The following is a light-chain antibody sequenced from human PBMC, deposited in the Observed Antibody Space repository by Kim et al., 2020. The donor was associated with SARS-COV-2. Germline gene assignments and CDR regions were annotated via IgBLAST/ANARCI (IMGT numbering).Light chain of an antibody. J-gene: IGKJ2*03. CDR1: QSVSIN. Sequence: SASVGDRVTISCRASQSVSINLNWYQQRPGKAPRLLISAASNLQSGVPSRFSGSGSGTGFTLTISSLQPEDFGSYYCQQTFSTQYSFGQGTKLEI. CDR3: QQTFSTQYS. CDR2: AAS. V-gene: IGKV1-39*01.